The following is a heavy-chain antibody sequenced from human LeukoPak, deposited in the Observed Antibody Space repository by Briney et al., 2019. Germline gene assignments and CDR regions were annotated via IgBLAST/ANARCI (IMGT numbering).Heavy chain of an antibody. CDR3: ASAPYLYAYFDY. V-gene: IGHV4-59*01. D-gene: IGHD2-2*01. CDR2: IYYSGST. CDR1: GGSISSYY. Sequence: SETLSLTCTVSGGSISSYYWSWIRQPPGKGLEWIGYIYYSGSTNYNPSLKSRVTISVDTSKNQFSPKLSSVTAADTAVYYCASAPYLYAYFDYWGQGTLVTVSS. J-gene: IGHJ4*02.